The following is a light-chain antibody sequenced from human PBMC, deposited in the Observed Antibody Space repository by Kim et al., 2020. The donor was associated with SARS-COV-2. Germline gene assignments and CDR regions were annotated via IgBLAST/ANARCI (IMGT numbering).Light chain of an antibody. CDR2: DVT. CDR1: SSDIGDYNS. J-gene: IGLJ2*01. V-gene: IGLV2-14*03. Sequence: QSALTQPASVSGSPGQSIPIYCTGTSSDIGDYNSVSWYQQHPGKAPKLMIYDVTNRPSGVSDRFSGSKSGNTASLTISGLQAEDEADYYCSSYATTRTLFGGGTQLTVL. CDR3: SSYATTRTL.